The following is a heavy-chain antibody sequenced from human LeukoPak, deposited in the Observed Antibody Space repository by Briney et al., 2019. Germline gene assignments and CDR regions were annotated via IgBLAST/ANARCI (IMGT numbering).Heavy chain of an antibody. D-gene: IGHD1-14*01. Sequence: SETLSLTCAVSGYSISSSNWWGWIRQPPGKGLEWIGYIYYSGSTNYNPSLKSRVTMSVDTSKNQFSLKLSSVIALDTAVYYCAKNMGASGGIHDYWDQGTLVTVSS. J-gene: IGHJ4*02. CDR1: GYSISSSNW. CDR3: AKNMGASGGIHDY. CDR2: IYYSGST. V-gene: IGHV4-28*06.